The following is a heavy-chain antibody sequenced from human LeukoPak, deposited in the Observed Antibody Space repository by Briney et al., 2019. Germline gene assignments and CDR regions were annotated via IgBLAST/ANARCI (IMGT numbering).Heavy chain of an antibody. CDR3: ARDHAHVGYDYIWGSYRYPLDY. CDR2: ISSSSSYI. J-gene: IGHJ4*02. D-gene: IGHD3-16*02. Sequence: GGSLRLSCAASGFTFSSYSMNWGRQAPGKGLEWVSSISSSSSYIYYADSVKGRFTISRDNAKNSLYLQMNSLSPEDTAVYYCARDHAHVGYDYIWGSYRYPLDYWGQGTLVTVSS. CDR1: GFTFSSYS. V-gene: IGHV3-21*01.